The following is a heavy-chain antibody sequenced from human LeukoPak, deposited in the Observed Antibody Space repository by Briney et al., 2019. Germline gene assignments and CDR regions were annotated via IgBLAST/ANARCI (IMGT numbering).Heavy chain of an antibody. CDR1: GYTFTSYD. CDR2: MNHNSGNT. CDR3: ARGRYYYGSGDA. J-gene: IGHJ5*02. Sequence: GASVKVSCKASGYTFTSYDINWVRQAPGQGLEWMGWMNHNSGNTDYAQKFQGRVTITRNTSLSTAYMELSSLRSEDTAVYYCARGRYYYGSGDAWGQGTLVTVSS. V-gene: IGHV1-8*03. D-gene: IGHD3-10*01.